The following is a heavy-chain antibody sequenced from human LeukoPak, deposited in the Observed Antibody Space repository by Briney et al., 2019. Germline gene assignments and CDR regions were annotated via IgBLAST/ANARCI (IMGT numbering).Heavy chain of an antibody. V-gene: IGHV3-15*01. CDR3: TTGAYYYDSSGYYYFDY. CDR2: IKSKTDGGTT. CDR1: GFTFSNAW. D-gene: IGHD3-22*01. Sequence: GGSLRLSCAASGFTFSNAWMSWVRQAPGKGLEWVGRIKSKTDGGTTDYAAPVKGRFTISRDDSKNTLYLQMNSLKTEDTAVYYCTTGAYYYDSSGYYYFDYWGQGTLVTVSS. J-gene: IGHJ4*02.